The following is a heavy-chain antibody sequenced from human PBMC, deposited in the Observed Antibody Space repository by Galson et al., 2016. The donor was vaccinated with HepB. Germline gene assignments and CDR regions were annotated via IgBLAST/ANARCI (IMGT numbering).Heavy chain of an antibody. J-gene: IGHJ2*01. CDR3: ARGGTRGILDWYFDL. Sequence: WIRQAPGKGLEWVSHISPSSAYLEYEDYVKGRFSISRDNANNSLYLQMNSLRVEDTAVYFCARGGTRGILDWYFDLWGRGTLVTVSS. D-gene: IGHD1-1*01. V-gene: IGHV3-11*06. CDR2: ISPSSAYL.